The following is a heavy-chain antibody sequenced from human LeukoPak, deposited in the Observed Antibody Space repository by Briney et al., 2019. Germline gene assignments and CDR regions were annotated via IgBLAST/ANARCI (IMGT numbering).Heavy chain of an antibody. J-gene: IGHJ4*02. D-gene: IGHD3-10*01. V-gene: IGHV1-69*05. CDR1: GGTFSSYA. CDR3: ASSLLWFGEFHIRTFDY. CDR2: IIPIFGTA. Sequence: SVKVSCRASGGTFSSYAISWVRQAPGQGLEWMGGIIPIFGTANYAQKFQGRVTIITDESTSTAYMELSSLRSEDTAVYYCASSLLWFGEFHIRTFDYWGQGTLVTVSS.